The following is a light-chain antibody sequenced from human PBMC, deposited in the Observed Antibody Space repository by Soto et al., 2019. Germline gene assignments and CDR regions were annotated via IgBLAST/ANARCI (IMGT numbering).Light chain of an antibody. CDR2: AAS. V-gene: IGKV1-39*01. CDR1: QSVSSY. J-gene: IGKJ5*01. Sequence: DIQMTQSPSSLSASVGDRISITCRASQSVSSYLNWYQQKPGKAPRLLIYAASHLQTGVPSRFRGTGSATHFTLTISSLQPEDFVTYYCQQSYRAVTFGQGTRLEIK. CDR3: QQSYRAVT.